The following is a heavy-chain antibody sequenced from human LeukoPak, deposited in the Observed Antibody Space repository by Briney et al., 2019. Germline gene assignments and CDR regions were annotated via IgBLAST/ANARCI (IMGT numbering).Heavy chain of an antibody. CDR2: ISISSTTI. CDR3: ARAQVLVNDAFDV. CDR1: GFTFSSYS. V-gene: IGHV3-48*02. J-gene: IGHJ3*01. Sequence: PGGSLRLSCAASGFTFSSYSMNWVRQAPGKGLEWISYISISSTTIYYADSVKGRFTISRDNSKNLLYLQMNNLRDDDTAVYYCARAQVLVNDAFDVWGQGALVSVSS. D-gene: IGHD2-21*01.